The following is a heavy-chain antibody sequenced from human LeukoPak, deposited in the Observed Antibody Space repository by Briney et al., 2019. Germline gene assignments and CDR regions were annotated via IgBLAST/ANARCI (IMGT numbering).Heavy chain of an antibody. Sequence: SGTLSLTCTVSGGSISSYYWSWIRQPQGKGLEWIGYIYYSGSTNYNPSLKSRVTISVDTSKNQFSLKLSSVTAADTAVYYCARVPWGSSGYYFDYWGQGTLVTVSS. CDR1: GGSISSYY. CDR3: ARVPWGSSGYYFDY. D-gene: IGHD3-22*01. V-gene: IGHV4-59*01. J-gene: IGHJ4*02. CDR2: IYYSGST.